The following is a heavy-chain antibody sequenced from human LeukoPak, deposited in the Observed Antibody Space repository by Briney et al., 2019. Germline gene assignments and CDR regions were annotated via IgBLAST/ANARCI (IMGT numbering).Heavy chain of an antibody. CDR2: ISAYNGNT. D-gene: IGHD6-13*01. CDR3: ARSGGNIATAHFDY. V-gene: IGHV1-18*01. Sequence: ASVKVSCKTSGYTFTSYGISWVRQAPGQGLEWMGWISAYNGNTNCAQKLQGRVTMTTDTSTSTAYMELRSLRSDDTAVYYCARSGGNIATAHFDYWGQGTLVTVSS. CDR1: GYTFTSYG. J-gene: IGHJ4*02.